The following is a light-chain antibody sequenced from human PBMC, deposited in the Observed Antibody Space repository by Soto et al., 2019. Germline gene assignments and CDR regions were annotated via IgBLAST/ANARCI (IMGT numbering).Light chain of an antibody. J-gene: IGKJ3*01. CDR3: QQSYSTPT. CDR2: DAS. Sequence: DIRMTQSPSSLPASVGDRVTITCRASQSISTYVNWYQQKAGKAPKLLIYDASSLYSGVPSRFSGSGSGTDFTPTISTLQPEDFATYYCQQSYSTPTFGPGTKVDI. CDR1: QSISTY. V-gene: IGKV1-39*01.